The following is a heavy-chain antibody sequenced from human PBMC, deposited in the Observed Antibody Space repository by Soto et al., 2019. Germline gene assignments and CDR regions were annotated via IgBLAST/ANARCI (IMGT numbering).Heavy chain of an antibody. CDR1: GFTFRGYG. J-gene: IGHJ6*02. D-gene: IGHD5-18*01. CDR3: ANSEYSRYKNIDV. V-gene: IGHV3-30*18. CDR2: ISYDGTIK. Sequence: GGSLKLSCAASGFTFRGYGLHWARQAPGRGLEWMALISYDGTIKYYADSVRGRFTISRDNSKNTLYLQMNSLRAEDTAVYYCANSEYSRYKNIDVWGQGTTVTVSS.